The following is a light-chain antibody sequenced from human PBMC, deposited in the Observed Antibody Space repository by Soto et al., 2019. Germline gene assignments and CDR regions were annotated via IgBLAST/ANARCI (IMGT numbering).Light chain of an antibody. CDR2: EAS. J-gene: IGKJ1*01. Sequence: EIVLTQSPGPLSLSPGARATLSCRASQSVSNNYLAWYQQKPGQAPRLLIYEASSRATGIPDRFSGSGSGTDCTLTSSRLEPEDAAVYSCHHYRSSPQMFGQGTKVEIK. CDR3: HHYRSSPQM. CDR1: QSVSNNY. V-gene: IGKV3-20*01.